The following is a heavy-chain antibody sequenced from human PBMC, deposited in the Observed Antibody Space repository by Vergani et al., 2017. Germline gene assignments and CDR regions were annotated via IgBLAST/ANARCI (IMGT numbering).Heavy chain of an antibody. CDR2: INHSGST. Sequence: QVQLQQWGAGLLKPSETLSLTCAVYGGSFSGYHWSWIRQPPGKGLEWIGEINHSGSTNYNPSLKSRVTISVDTSKNQFSLKLSSVTAADTAVYYCARDKVGQQLKAFDFWGQGTMVTVSS. J-gene: IGHJ3*01. D-gene: IGHD6-13*01. CDR1: GGSFSGYH. CDR3: ARDKVGQQLKAFDF. V-gene: IGHV4-34*01.